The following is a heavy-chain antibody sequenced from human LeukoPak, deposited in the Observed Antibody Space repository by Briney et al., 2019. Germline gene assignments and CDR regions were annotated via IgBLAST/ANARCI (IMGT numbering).Heavy chain of an antibody. CDR3: ARDGRPIAAAGHYYYGMDV. CDR1: GGSLSSYY. Sequence: PSETLSLTCTVSGGSLSSYYWSWIRQPAGKGLEWIGRIYTSGSTNYNPSLKSRVTMSVDTSKNQFSLKLSSVTAADTAVYYCARDGRPIAAAGHYYYGMDVWGQGTTVTVSS. V-gene: IGHV4-4*07. J-gene: IGHJ6*02. CDR2: IYTSGST. D-gene: IGHD6-13*01.